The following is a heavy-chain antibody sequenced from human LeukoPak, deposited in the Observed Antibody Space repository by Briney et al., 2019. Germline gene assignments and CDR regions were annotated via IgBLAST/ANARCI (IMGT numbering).Heavy chain of an antibody. CDR2: IWYDGSNK. J-gene: IGHJ3*01. V-gene: IGHV3-30*02. D-gene: IGHD6-19*01. CDR1: GFTFSSYG. Sequence: GGSLRLSCAASGFTFSSYGMHWVRQAPGKGLEWVAVIWYDGSNKYYADSVKGRFTISRDNSKNTLYLQMNSLRAEDTAVYYCAKADSSSPHDYWGQGTMVTVSS. CDR3: AKADSSSPHDY.